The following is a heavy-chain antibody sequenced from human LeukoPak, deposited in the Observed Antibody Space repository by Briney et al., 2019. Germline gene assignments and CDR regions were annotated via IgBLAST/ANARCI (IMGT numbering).Heavy chain of an antibody. J-gene: IGHJ4*02. CDR1: GYSFTSYG. D-gene: IGHD1-26*01. CDR2: ISVYNGNT. CDR3: ARSGRGTYYYFDL. V-gene: IGHV1-18*01. Sequence: ASVKVSCKASGYSFTSYGISWVRQAPGQGLEWMGWISVYNGNTNYAQKLQGRVTMTRDTSTSTVYMELRSLRSDDTAVYYCARSGRGTYYYFDLWGQGTLVTVSS.